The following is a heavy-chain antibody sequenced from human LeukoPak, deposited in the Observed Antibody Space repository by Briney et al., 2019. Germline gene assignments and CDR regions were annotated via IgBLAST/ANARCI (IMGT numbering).Heavy chain of an antibody. Sequence: GGSLRLSCAAPGFTFSTYSMNWVRQAPGKGLEWVSSISSSSSYIYYADSAKGRFTISRDNAKNSLYLQMNSLRAEDTAVYYCARDLFYGYSYGIDYWGQGTLVTVSS. CDR3: ARDLFYGYSYGIDY. CDR2: ISSSSSYI. CDR1: GFTFSTYS. D-gene: IGHD5-18*01. J-gene: IGHJ4*02. V-gene: IGHV3-21*01.